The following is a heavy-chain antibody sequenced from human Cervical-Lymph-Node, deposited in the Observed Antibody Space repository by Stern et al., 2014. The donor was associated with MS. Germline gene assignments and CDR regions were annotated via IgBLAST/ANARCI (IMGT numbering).Heavy chain of an antibody. CDR1: GYTFTGYY. CDR2: INPNSGGT. D-gene: IGHD3-22*01. V-gene: IGHV1-2*04. J-gene: IGHJ4*02. CDR3: ARGPALLPDSSGYYSRPLNGFNY. Sequence: VQLVESGAEVKKPGASVKVSCKASGYTFTGYYMHWVRQAPGQGLEWMGWINPNSGGTNYAQKFQGLVTMTRDTSISTASIEPSRLRSNDTALYYCARGPALLPDSSGYYSRPLNGFNYGGQGTLFTVSS.